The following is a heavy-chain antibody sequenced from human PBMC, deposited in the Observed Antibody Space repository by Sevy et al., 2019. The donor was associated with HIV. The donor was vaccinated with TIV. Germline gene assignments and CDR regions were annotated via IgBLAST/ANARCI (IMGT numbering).Heavy chain of an antibody. CDR1: GGSISSYY. J-gene: IGHJ6*02. V-gene: IGHV4-4*07. CDR3: ARGAWGIAAAGFYYYGMDV. Sequence: SETLSLTCTVSGGSISSYYWSWIRQPAGKGLEWIGRIYTSGSTNYNPSLKSRVTMSVDTSKNQFSLKLSSVTAADTAVYYWARGAWGIAAAGFYYYGMDVWGQGTTVTVSS. D-gene: IGHD6-13*01. CDR2: IYTSGST.